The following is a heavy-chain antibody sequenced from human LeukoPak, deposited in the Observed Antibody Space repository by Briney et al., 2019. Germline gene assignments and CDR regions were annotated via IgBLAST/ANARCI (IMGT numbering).Heavy chain of an antibody. J-gene: IGHJ4*02. CDR2: ISSSGSTI. D-gene: IGHD1-26*01. V-gene: IGHV3-48*03. Sequence: PGGSLRLSCAASGFTFSSYEMNWVRQAPGKGLEWVSYISSSGSTIYYADSVKGRFTISRDNAKNSLYLQMNSLRAEDTAVYYCARTAELLPKEFDYWGQGTLVTVSS. CDR3: ARTAELLPKEFDY. CDR1: GFTFSSYE.